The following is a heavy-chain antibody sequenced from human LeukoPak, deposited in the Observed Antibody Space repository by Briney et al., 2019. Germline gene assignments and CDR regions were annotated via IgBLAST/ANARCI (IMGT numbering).Heavy chain of an antibody. CDR2: INPGGGST. CDR3: ARSPLREGPLDY. Sequence: GASVTVSCKASGYTFTSYYMHWVRQAPGQGLEWMGIINPGGGSTSYAQKFQGRVTMTRDTSTSTVYMELSSLRSEDTAVYYCARSPLREGPLDYWGQGTLVTVSS. CDR1: GYTFTSYY. D-gene: IGHD5-12*01. J-gene: IGHJ4*02. V-gene: IGHV1-46*01.